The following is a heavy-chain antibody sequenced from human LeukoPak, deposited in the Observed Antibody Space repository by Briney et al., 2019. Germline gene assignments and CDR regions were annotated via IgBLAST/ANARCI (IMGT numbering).Heavy chain of an antibody. J-gene: IGHJ3*02. V-gene: IGHV1-69*04. Sequence: SVKVSCKASGGTFNSYAISWVRQAPGQGLEWMGRIIPILDITNYAQKFQGRVTITADKSTSTAHMEVSSLRSEDTAFYYSASVSHSSGWDDAFDIWGQGTMVTVSS. CDR1: GGTFNSYA. CDR3: ASVSHSSGWDDAFDI. D-gene: IGHD6-19*01. CDR2: IIPILDIT.